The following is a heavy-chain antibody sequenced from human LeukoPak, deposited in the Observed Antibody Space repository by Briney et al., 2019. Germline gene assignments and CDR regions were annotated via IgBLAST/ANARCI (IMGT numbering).Heavy chain of an antibody. D-gene: IGHD6-19*01. J-gene: IGHJ3*02. Sequence: GGSLRLSCAAPGFTLSSYGLHWVRQAPGKGLEWVAVISYDGSNKYFADSVKGRFTISRDNSKNTLYLHMNSLRAEDTAVYYCAKDSGIAVAGTLRAFDIWGQGTMVTVSS. V-gene: IGHV3-30*18. CDR1: GFTLSSYG. CDR3: AKDSGIAVAGTLRAFDI. CDR2: ISYDGSNK.